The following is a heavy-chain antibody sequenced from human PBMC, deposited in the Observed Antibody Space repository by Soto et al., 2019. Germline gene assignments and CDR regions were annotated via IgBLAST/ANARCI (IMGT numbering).Heavy chain of an antibody. Sequence: SQTLSLTCVISGNSVSSNSAAWIWIRQSPSRGLEWLGRTYYRSKWYNDYAVSVKSRITINPDKSKNQFSLHLESVIPEDTAVYYGAGVASFGGMDVCGQGTPVTVSS. D-gene: IGHD3-16*01. CDR1: GNSVSSNSAA. V-gene: IGHV6-1*01. CDR2: TYYRSKWYN. CDR3: AGVASFGGMDV. J-gene: IGHJ6*02.